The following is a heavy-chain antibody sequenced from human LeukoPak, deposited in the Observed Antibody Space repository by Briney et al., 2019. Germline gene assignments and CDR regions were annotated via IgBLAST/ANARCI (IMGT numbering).Heavy chain of an antibody. D-gene: IGHD3-10*01. V-gene: IGHV3-48*01. CDR1: GFTFSTYS. CDR3: ARDKVRGCNWFDP. J-gene: IGHJ5*02. Sequence: PGGSLRLSCAASGFTFSTYSMNWVRQAPGKGLEWVSYISSSSSTIYYADSVKGRFTISRDNAKNSLYLQMNSLRAEDTAVYYCARDKVRGCNWFDPWGQGTLVTVSS. CDR2: ISSSSSTI.